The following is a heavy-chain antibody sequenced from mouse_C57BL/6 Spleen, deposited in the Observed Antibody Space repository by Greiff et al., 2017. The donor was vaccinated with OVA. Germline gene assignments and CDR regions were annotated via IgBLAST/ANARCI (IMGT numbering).Heavy chain of an antibody. CDR2: ISSGGDYI. CDR1: GFTFSSYA. J-gene: IGHJ2*01. D-gene: IGHD2-4*01. CDR3: TRYYDYDYFDY. V-gene: IGHV5-9-1*02. Sequence: EVMLVESGEGLVKPGGSLKLSCAASGFTFSSYAMSWVRQTPEKRLEWVAYISSGGDYIYYADTVKGRFTISRDNARNTLYLQMSSLKSEDTAMYYCTRYYDYDYFDYWGQGTTLTVSS.